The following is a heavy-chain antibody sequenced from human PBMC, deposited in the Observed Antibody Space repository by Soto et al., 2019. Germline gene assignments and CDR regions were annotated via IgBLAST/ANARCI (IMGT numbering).Heavy chain of an antibody. CDR1: GYSFTIYG. Sequence: ASVKVSCKASGYSFTIYGITWVRQAPGQGLEWMGWISTYDGNTNYAQNFQGRVSMARDTSTSTAYMELGSLRSDDTAVYYCARDRGRSCIGGICPFDYWGQGTLVTVSS. D-gene: IGHD2-15*01. J-gene: IGHJ4*02. CDR2: ISTYDGNT. CDR3: ARDRGRSCIGGICPFDY. V-gene: IGHV1-18*01.